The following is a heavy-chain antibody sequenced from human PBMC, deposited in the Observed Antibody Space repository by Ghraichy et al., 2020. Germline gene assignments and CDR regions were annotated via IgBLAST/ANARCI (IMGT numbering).Heavy chain of an antibody. CDR2: IRSKANSYAT. D-gene: IGHD5-18*01. CDR3: TRLVDTAMVI. V-gene: IGHV3-73*01. J-gene: IGHJ4*02. CDR1: GFTFSGSA. Sequence: ESLNISCAASGFTFSGSAMHWVRQASGKGLEWVGRIRSKANSYATAYAASVKGRFTISRDDSKNTAYLQMNSLKTEDTAVYYCTRLVDTAMVIWGQGTLVTVSS.